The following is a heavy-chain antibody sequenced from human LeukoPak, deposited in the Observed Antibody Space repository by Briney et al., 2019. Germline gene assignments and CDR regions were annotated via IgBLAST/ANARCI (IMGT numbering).Heavy chain of an antibody. V-gene: IGHV4-59*08. CDR1: GGSISTYY. CDR3: ARSAGREDFAFDI. J-gene: IGHJ3*02. CDR2: IYSSGST. Sequence: NASETPSLTCTLSGGSISTYYWSWIRQSPGKGLEWIGYIYSSGSTNYNPSLKSRVNISVDTSKNQFSLKPNSVTAADTAVYYCARSAGREDFAFDIWGQGTMVTVSS. D-gene: IGHD1-14*01.